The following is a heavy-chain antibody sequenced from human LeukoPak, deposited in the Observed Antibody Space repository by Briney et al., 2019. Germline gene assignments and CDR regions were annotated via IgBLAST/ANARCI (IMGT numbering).Heavy chain of an antibody. D-gene: IGHD2-2*01. CDR1: GYTFAGYH. CDR3: ARDYCSTSCLFDY. CDR2: INPNSGDT. Sequence: ASVKVSCEASGYTFAGYHMHWVRQAPGQGLEWMGRINPNSGDTNYAQKFQGRVTMTRDTSISTAYMELSRLRSDDTAVYYCARDYCSTSCLFDYWGQGTLVTVSS. J-gene: IGHJ4*02. V-gene: IGHV1-2*06.